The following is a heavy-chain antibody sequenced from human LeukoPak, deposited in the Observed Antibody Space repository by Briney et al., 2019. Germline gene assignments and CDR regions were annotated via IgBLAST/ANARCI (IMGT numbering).Heavy chain of an antibody. V-gene: IGHV1-2*02. Sequence: SVKVSCQASGYTFTGHYMHWPRKPPGQGLEWMCWIKSDNGETGSAQKFQGRVTITRDTSITTVYMELSRLTSDDTAVYYCAREGMNTVTGSPDKDFDHWGQGTLVTVSS. CDR3: AREGMNTVTGSPDKDFDH. J-gene: IGHJ4*02. CDR1: GYTFTGHY. CDR2: IKSDNGET. D-gene: IGHD4-11*01.